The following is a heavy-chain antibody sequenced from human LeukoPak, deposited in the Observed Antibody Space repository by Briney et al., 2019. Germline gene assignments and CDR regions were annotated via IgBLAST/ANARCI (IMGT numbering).Heavy chain of an antibody. V-gene: IGHV3-43*02. Sequence: GGSLRLSCVASGLNFDDSAMHWVRQAPGKGLEWVSLISADGGSTFSADFVKGRFSISRDNSKNSLYLQMNSLRSEDTAMYYCAKESGKFDYWGQGTLVAVSS. CDR3: AKESGKFDY. J-gene: IGHJ4*02. CDR2: ISADGGST. CDR1: GLNFDDSA.